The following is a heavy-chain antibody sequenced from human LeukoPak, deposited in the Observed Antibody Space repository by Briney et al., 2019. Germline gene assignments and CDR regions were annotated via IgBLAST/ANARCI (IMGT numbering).Heavy chain of an antibody. D-gene: IGHD3-3*01. CDR3: ARLFMESENYFDY. CDR1: GFTFSSNW. J-gene: IGHJ4*02. CDR2: ISYDGSNK. V-gene: IGHV3-30-3*01. Sequence: PGGSLRLSCAASGFTFSSNWMHWVRQAPGKGLEWVAVISYDGSNKYYADSVKGRFTISRDNSKNTLYLQMNSLRAEDTAVYYCARLFMESENYFDYWGQGTLVTVSS.